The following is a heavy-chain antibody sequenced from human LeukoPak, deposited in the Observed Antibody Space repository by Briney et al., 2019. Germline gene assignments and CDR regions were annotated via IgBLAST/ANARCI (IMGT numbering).Heavy chain of an antibody. J-gene: IGHJ6*02. V-gene: IGHV1-2*02. CDR3: ARDRILHGKLLYPALSYYYYYGMDV. CDR2: INPNSGGT. CDR1: GYTFTGYY. Sequence: ASVKVSCKASGYTFTGYYMHWVRQAPGQGLEWMGWINPNSGGTNYAQKFQGRVTMTRDTSISTAYMELSRLRSDDTAVYYCARDRILHGKLLYPALSYYYYYGMDVWGQGTTVTVSS. D-gene: IGHD3-10*01.